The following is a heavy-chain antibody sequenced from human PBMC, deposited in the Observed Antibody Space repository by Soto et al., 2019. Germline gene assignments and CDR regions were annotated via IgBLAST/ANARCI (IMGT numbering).Heavy chain of an antibody. V-gene: IGHV3-48*02. Sequence: PGGSLRLSCAASGFTFSSYSLNWVRQAPGKGLEWVSYISSSSSTIYYADSVKGRFTISRDNAKNSLYLQMNSLRDEDTAVYYCARDRGTPNSGSYFYFDYWGQGTLVTVSS. J-gene: IGHJ4*02. CDR1: GFTFSSYS. CDR2: ISSSSSTI. CDR3: ARDRGTPNSGSYFYFDY. D-gene: IGHD1-26*01.